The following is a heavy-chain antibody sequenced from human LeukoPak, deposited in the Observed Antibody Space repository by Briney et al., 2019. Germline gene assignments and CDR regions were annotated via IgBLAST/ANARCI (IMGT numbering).Heavy chain of an antibody. CDR3: AKVVVVVASKEGSFDY. CDR1: GFTFSSYA. V-gene: IGHV3-23*01. Sequence: GGSLRLSCAASGFTFSSYAMSWVRQAPGKGLEWVSAISGSGGSTYYADSVKGRFTISRDNSKNTLYLQMNSLRAEDTAVCYCAKVVVVVASKEGSFDYWGQGTLVTVSS. J-gene: IGHJ4*02. CDR2: ISGSGGST. D-gene: IGHD2-15*01.